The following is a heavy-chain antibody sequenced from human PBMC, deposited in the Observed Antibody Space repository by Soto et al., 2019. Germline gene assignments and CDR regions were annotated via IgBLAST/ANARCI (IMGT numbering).Heavy chain of an antibody. CDR2: ISAYTGNT. CDR3: ARDGNAGMDV. J-gene: IGHJ6*02. D-gene: IGHD2-15*01. CDR1: GYKFTGYG. V-gene: IGHV1-18*01. Sequence: GASVKVSCKASGYKFTGYGISWVRQAPGQGLEWMGWISAYTGNTNFAQKFQGRVSMTIDTSTNTAYMDLRSLTSDDTAVYYCARDGNAGMDVWGQGTTVTVSS.